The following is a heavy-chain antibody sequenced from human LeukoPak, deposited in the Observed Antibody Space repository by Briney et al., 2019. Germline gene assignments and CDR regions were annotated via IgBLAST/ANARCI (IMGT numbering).Heavy chain of an antibody. J-gene: IGHJ5*02. V-gene: IGHV4-34*01. Sequence: SETLSLTCAVYGGSFSGYYWSWIRQPPGKGLEWIGEINHSGSTNYNPSLKSRATISVDTSKNQFSLKLSSVTAADTAVYYCARGEPHYYYDSSGYYYPWGQGTLVTVSS. CDR2: INHSGST. D-gene: IGHD3-22*01. CDR3: ARGEPHYYYDSSGYYYP. CDR1: GGSFSGYY.